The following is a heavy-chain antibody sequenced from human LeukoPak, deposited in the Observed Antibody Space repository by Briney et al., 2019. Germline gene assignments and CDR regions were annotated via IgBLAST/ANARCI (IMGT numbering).Heavy chain of an antibody. J-gene: IGHJ3*02. V-gene: IGHV3-48*01. CDR1: GFTFSSYS. D-gene: IGHD3-22*01. CDR3: AKGAYGHYYDSSGYYGAFDI. Sequence: GGSLRLSCAASGFTFSSYSMNWVRQAPGKGLEWVSYISSSSSTIYYADSVKGRFTISRDNSKNTLYLQMNSLRAEDTAVYYCAKGAYGHYYDSSGYYGAFDIWGQGTMVTVSS. CDR2: ISSSSSTI.